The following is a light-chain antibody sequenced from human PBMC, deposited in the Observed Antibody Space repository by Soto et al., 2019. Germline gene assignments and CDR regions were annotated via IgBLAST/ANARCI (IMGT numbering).Light chain of an antibody. J-gene: IGKJ2*01. Sequence: EIVMTQSPATLSVSPGERATLSCRASQSVSSNLARYQQDPGQAPRLLIYGASIRATDIPARFSGSGSGTEFTLTISSLQSEDFAVYYCQQYNNWPYTFGQGTKLEIK. CDR1: QSVSSN. CDR3: QQYNNWPYT. V-gene: IGKV3D-15*01. CDR2: GAS.